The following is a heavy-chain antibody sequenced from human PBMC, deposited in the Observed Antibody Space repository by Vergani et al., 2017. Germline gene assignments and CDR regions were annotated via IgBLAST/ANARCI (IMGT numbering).Heavy chain of an antibody. CDR2: INQDGSEK. CDR3: ARINYDGSSGYSLTRWHNWFDP. CDR1: GFIFSHYW. J-gene: IGHJ5*02. D-gene: IGHD3-22*01. V-gene: IGHV3-7*01. Sequence: EVQLVESGGGLVQSGGSLRLSCAASGFIFSHYWMSWVRQAPGKGLEWVANINQDGSEKYYVDSVKGRFTISRDNAKNSLYLQMNSLRAEDTALYYCARINYDGSSGYSLTRWHNWFDPWGQGTLITFSS.